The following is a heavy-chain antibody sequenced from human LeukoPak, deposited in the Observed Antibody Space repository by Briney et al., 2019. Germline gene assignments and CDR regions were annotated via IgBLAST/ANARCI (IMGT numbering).Heavy chain of an antibody. CDR2: IYYSGST. J-gene: IGHJ3*02. V-gene: IGHV4-59*12. CDR1: GVSISSYY. CDR3: ARDEGFRRRIDAFDI. D-gene: IGHD2/OR15-2a*01. Sequence: PSETLSLTCTVSGVSISSYYWSWIRQPPGKGLEWIGYIYYSGSTYYNPSLKSRVTISVDTSKNQFSLKLSSVTAADTAVYYCARDEGFRRRIDAFDIWGQGTMVTVSS.